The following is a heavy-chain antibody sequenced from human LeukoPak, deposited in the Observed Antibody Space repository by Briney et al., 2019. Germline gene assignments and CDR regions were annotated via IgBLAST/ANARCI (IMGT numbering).Heavy chain of an antibody. CDR1: GASFTSNY. CDR2: IYYSGTT. D-gene: IGHD2-21*02. V-gene: IGHV4-59*08. J-gene: IGHJ4*02. Sequence: KSSETLSLTCTVSGASFTSNYWSWIRQPPGKGLEGIGYIYYSGTTTYNPSLERRVTMSVDMSKTQFSLRLNSVTATDAAVYYCARLDCGGDCYVDYWGQGTLVTVSS. CDR3: ARLDCGGDCYVDY.